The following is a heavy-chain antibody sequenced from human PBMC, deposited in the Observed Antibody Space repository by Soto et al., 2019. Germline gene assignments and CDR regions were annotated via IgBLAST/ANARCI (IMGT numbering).Heavy chain of an antibody. CDR1: GFTFSSYA. Sequence: QVQLVESGGGVVQPGRSLRLSCAASGFTFSSYAMHWVRQAPGKGLEWVAVISYDGSNKYYADSVKGRFTISRDNSKNTLYLQMNSLRAEDTAVYYCARAGGIAVRRLGYYFEYWGQGTLVTVSS. V-gene: IGHV3-30-3*01. J-gene: IGHJ4*02. D-gene: IGHD6-19*01. CDR3: ARAGGIAVRRLGYYFEY. CDR2: ISYDGSNK.